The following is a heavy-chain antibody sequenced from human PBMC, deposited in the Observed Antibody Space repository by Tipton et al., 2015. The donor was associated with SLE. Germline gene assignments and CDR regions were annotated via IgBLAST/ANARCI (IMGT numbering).Heavy chain of an antibody. CDR1: GFTFSSYG. V-gene: IGHV3-30*03. D-gene: IGHD6-19*01. Sequence: SLRLSCAASGFTFSSYGMHWVRQAPGKGLEWVTLISYDGTKKYYADSVRGRFTISRDNSKNTLYLQMNSLRAEDTAVYYCARDLRPLIAVAGFVYYNYAMDVWGQGTTVTVSS. CDR3: ARDLRPLIAVAGFVYYNYAMDV. J-gene: IGHJ6*02. CDR2: ISYDGTKK.